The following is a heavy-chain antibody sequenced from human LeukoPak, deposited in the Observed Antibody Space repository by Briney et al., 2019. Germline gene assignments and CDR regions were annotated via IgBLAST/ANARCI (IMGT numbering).Heavy chain of an antibody. Sequence: ASVKVSCKASGGTFSSYAISWVRQAPGQGLEWVGRIIPILGIANYAQKFQGRVTITADKSTSTAYMELSSLRSEDTAVYYCARYYGDYGGAFDIWGQGTMVTVSS. CDR2: IIPILGIA. V-gene: IGHV1-69*04. CDR1: GGTFSSYA. CDR3: ARYYGDYGGAFDI. D-gene: IGHD4-17*01. J-gene: IGHJ3*02.